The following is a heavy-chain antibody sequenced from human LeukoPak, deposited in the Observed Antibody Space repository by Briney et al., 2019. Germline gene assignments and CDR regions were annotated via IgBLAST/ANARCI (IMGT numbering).Heavy chain of an antibody. CDR2: IKSKPAGETT. V-gene: IGHV3-15*01. CDR1: GFTFSNAW. J-gene: IGHJ4*02. D-gene: IGHD2-21*02. Sequence: GGSLRLACAASGFTFSNAWVNWVRQAPGKGLEWVARIKSKPAGETTTYAAPVKGRFTISRDDSRNTLYLQMNSLKTEDTAVYYCTTCGGDCFFNYWGQGTLVTVSS. CDR3: TTCGGDCFFNY.